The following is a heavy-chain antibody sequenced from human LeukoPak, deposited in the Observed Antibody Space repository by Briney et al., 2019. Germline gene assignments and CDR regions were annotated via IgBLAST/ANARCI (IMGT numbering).Heavy chain of an antibody. CDR1: GFTFSSYA. J-gene: IGHJ4*02. V-gene: IGHV3-30-3*01. Sequence: PGGSLRLSCAASGFTFSSYAMHWVRQAPGKGLEWVAVISYDGSNKYYADSVKGRFTISRDNSKNTLYLQMNSLRAEDTAVYYCARDSRGETYYDFWSGYTHLDYWGQGTLVTVSS. CDR2: ISYDGSNK. CDR3: ARDSRGETYYDFWSGYTHLDY. D-gene: IGHD3-3*01.